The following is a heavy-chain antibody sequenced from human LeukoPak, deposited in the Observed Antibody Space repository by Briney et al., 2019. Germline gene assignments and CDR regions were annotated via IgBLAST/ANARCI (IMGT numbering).Heavy chain of an antibody. J-gene: IGHJ6*03. Sequence: PSETLSLTCTVSGGSISSYYWGWIRQPPGKGLEWIGSIYYSGSTYYNPSLKSRVTISVDTSKNQFSLKLSSVTAADTAVYYCARARSTVTIYYYYYYYMDVWGKGTTVTVSS. CDR2: IYYSGST. D-gene: IGHD4-17*01. V-gene: IGHV4-39*01. CDR3: ARARSTVTIYYYYYYYMDV. CDR1: GGSISSYY.